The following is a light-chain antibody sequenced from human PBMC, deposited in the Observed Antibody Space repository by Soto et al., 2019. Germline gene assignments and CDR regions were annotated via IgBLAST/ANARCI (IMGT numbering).Light chain of an antibody. CDR1: SSNIGAGYD. CDR3: QSFDSSLSGYV. J-gene: IGLJ1*01. Sequence: QSVLTQPPSVSGAPGQRVTISCTGSSSNIGAGYDVHWYQQLPGTAPKLLIYGDSNRPSGLTDRFSGSKSGTSASLAITGLQAEDDADYYCQSFDSSLSGYVFGTGTKVTVL. V-gene: IGLV1-40*01. CDR2: GDS.